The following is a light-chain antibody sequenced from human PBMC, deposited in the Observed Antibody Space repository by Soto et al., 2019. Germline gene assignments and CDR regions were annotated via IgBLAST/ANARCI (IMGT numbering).Light chain of an antibody. J-gene: IGKJ1*01. CDR3: QQHGSSPPSWT. V-gene: IGKV3-20*01. CDR1: QIVTSSY. CDR2: GAS. Sequence: EIVLTQSPGTLSLAPGEIATLVCRVSQIVTSSYLAWYQQKPGQAPRLLIYGASSRATGIPDRFSGSGSGTDFTLTISRLEPEDFAVYYCQQHGSSPPSWTFGQGTKVEIK.